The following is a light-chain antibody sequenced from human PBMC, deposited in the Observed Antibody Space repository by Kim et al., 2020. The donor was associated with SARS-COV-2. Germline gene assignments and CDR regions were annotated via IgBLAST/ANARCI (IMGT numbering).Light chain of an antibody. Sequence: SASVGDGVTITCRTRQTISSYLKWYQQKPGKAPKLLIYAASSLQSGVPSRFSGSGSGTDFTLTISSLQPEDFATYYCQQSYSTPYTFGQGTKLEI. CDR2: AAS. J-gene: IGKJ2*01. V-gene: IGKV1-39*01. CDR1: QTISSY. CDR3: QQSYSTPYT.